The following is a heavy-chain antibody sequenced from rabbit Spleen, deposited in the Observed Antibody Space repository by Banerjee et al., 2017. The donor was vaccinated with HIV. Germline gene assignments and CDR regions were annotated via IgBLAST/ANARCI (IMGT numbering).Heavy chain of an antibody. J-gene: IGHJ4*01. D-gene: IGHD4-1*01. CDR1: GFSFSNKAV. Sequence: QEQLVEYGGDLVQPEGSLTLTCKASGFSFSNKAVMCWVRQAPGKGLEWIACINAVTGKAVYASWAKGRFTFSKTSSTTVTLQMTSPTAADTATYFCAREVAAKFALWGPGTLVTVS. CDR3: AREVAAKFAL. V-gene: IGHV1S45*01. CDR2: INAVTGKA.